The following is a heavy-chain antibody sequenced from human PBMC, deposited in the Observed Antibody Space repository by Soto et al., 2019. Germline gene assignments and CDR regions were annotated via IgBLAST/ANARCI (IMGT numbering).Heavy chain of an antibody. J-gene: IGHJ6*02. CDR2: IIPLFGTT. Sequence: QVQLVQSGAEVKTPGSSVKVSCKVSGGTFSGYAISWVRQAPGQGLEWMGGIIPLFGTTNTAQKFQDRVTITADESTTTAYMELSSLRSEDTAVYYCARELGTPMARPSSRYYAMDVWGQGTTVTVSS. CDR1: GGTFSGYA. CDR3: ARELGTPMARPSSRYYAMDV. V-gene: IGHV1-69*01. D-gene: IGHD3-10*01.